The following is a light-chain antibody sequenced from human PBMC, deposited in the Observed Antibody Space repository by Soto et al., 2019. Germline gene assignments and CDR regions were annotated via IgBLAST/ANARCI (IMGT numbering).Light chain of an antibody. CDR3: QSYDSSLSGYV. CDR1: SSNIGAGYD. V-gene: IGLV1-40*01. J-gene: IGLJ1*01. Sequence: SALTQPPSVSGAPGQRVTISCTGSSSNIGAGYDVHWYQQLPGTAPKLLIYGNSNRPSGVPDRFSGSKPGTSASLAITGLQAEDEADYYCQSYDSSLSGYVFGTGTKVTVL. CDR2: GNS.